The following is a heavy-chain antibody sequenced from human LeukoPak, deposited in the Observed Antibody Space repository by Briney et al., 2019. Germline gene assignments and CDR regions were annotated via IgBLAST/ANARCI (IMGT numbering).Heavy chain of an antibody. CDR3: ARELAGSGSYRPFDY. J-gene: IGHJ4*02. V-gene: IGHV4-4*07. Sequence: SETLSLTCSVSNGSISSYFWSWIRQPAGKGLEWIGRIYASGDTNYNPSLKSRVTMSVDTSKNQFSLSLTSVTAADTAMYYCARELAGSGSYRPFDYWGQGTLVTVSS. CDR2: IYASGDT. CDR1: NGSISSYF. D-gene: IGHD3-10*01.